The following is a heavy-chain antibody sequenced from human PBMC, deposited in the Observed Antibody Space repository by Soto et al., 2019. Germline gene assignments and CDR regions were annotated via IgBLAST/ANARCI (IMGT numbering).Heavy chain of an antibody. CDR2: ISYDGSNK. CDR1: GFTFSSYG. CDR3: AKVELYQLLHTTPLDPY. J-gene: IGHJ4*02. D-gene: IGHD2-2*01. V-gene: IGHV3-30*18. Sequence: GGSLRLSCAASGFTFSSYGMHWVRQAPGKGLEWVAVISYDGSNKYYADSVKGRFTISRDNSKNTLYLQMNSLRAEDTAVYYCAKVELYQLLHTTPLDPYWGQGTLVTVSS.